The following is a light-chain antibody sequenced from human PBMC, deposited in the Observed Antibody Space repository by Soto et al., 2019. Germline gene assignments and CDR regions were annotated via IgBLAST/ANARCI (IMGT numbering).Light chain of an antibody. V-gene: IGKV1-5*01. Sequence: DIQMTQSPSTLSASAGDRVTITCRASQSVSSWLAWYQQKPGEAPRLLIYDASSLESGVPSRFSGSGSGTEFTLTISSLQPDXXXXYYCQQYSSFPYTFGLGTKLEIK. CDR1: QSVSSW. J-gene: IGKJ2*01. CDR3: QQYSSFPYT. CDR2: DAS.